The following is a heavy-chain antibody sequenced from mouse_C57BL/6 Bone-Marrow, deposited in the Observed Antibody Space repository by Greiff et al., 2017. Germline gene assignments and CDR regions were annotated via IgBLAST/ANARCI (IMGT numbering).Heavy chain of an antibody. CDR2: IHPNSGST. Sequence: VQLQQPGAELVKPGASVKLSCKASGYTFTSYWMHWVKQRPGQGLEWIGMIHPNSGSTNYNEKFKSKATLTVDKSSSTAYMQLSSLTSEDSAVYYCARPSCYYGSSSFAYWGQGTLVTVSA. CDR1: GYTFTSYW. V-gene: IGHV1-64*01. D-gene: IGHD1-1*01. J-gene: IGHJ3*01. CDR3: ARPSCYYGSSSFAY.